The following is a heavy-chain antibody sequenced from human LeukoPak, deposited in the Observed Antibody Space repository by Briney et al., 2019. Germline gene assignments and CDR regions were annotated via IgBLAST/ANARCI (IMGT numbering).Heavy chain of an antibody. CDR3: ANEKNLDYDDYGGPHY. Sequence: GGSLRLSCAASGFTFSSYAMHWVRQAPGKGLEWVAVISYDGSNKYYADSVKGRFTISRDNSKNTLYLQMNSLRAEDTAVYYCANEKNLDYDDYGGPHYWGQGTLVTVSS. D-gene: IGHD4-17*01. J-gene: IGHJ4*02. CDR2: ISYDGSNK. CDR1: GFTFSSYA. V-gene: IGHV3-30-3*02.